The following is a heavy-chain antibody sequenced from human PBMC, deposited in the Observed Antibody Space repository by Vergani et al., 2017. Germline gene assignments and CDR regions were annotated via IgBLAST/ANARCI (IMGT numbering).Heavy chain of an antibody. Sequence: QVQLQESGPGLVKPSETLSLTCTVSGGSISSYYWSWIRQPPGKGLEWIGYIYYSGSTNYNPSLKSRVTISVDTSKNQFSLKLSSVTAADTAVYYCAGGVRYYYGSGSYLERIYYYYYMDVWGKGTTVTVSS. CDR2: IYYSGST. V-gene: IGHV4-59*01. J-gene: IGHJ6*03. CDR1: GGSISSYY. D-gene: IGHD3-10*01. CDR3: AGGVRYYYGSGSYLERIYYYYYMDV.